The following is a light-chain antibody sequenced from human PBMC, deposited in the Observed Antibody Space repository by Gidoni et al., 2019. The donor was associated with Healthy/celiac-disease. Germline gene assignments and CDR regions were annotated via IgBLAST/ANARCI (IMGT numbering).Light chain of an antibody. Sequence: DIVMTQTPASLALSLGVRATINCKSSQSVLYSSNNKNYLAWYQQKPGQPPKLLIYWASTRESGVPDRFSGSGSGTDFTLTISSLQAEDVAVYYCQQYYSTPPAFGGGTKVEIK. J-gene: IGKJ4*01. CDR1: QSVLYSSNNKNY. V-gene: IGKV4-1*01. CDR2: WAS. CDR3: QQYYSTPPA.